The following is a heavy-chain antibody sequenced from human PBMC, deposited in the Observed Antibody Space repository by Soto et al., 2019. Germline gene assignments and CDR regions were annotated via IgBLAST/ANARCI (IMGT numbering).Heavy chain of an antibody. CDR1: NDSVLTSIYY. D-gene: IGHD2-2*01. CDR2: IYYTGTT. Sequence: PSETLSLTCTVSNDSVLTSIYYWAWIRQPPGKGLEWIGTIYYTGTTYYNPSLQSRVTISIDTSKNQFSLNLNSVTAADTAVYYCARNWNLALVPAAYFDSWGQGTLVTVSS. J-gene: IGHJ4*02. V-gene: IGHV4-39*01. CDR3: ARNWNLALVPAAYFDS.